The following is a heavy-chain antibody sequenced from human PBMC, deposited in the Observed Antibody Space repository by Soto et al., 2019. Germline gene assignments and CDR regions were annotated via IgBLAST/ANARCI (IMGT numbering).Heavy chain of an antibody. CDR2: IYHSGST. CDR1: GSTISGAYY. V-gene: IGHV4-38-2*01. CDR3: ARNRTGALFDY. D-gene: IGHD1-1*01. Sequence: SETLSLTCAVSGSTISGAYYWGWIRQSPGKGLEWIGSIYHSGSIYHSGSTHYNPSLKSRVTISVETSKNQFSLRLTSVTAADXAVYYCARNRTGALFDYWGQGALVTVSS. J-gene: IGHJ4*02.